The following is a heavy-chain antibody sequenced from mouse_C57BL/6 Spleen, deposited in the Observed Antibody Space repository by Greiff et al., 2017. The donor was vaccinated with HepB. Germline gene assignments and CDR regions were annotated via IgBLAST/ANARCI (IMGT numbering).Heavy chain of an antibody. D-gene: IGHD1-1*01. CDR3: ARHDYGSSRYFDY. CDR1: GFTFSSYT. V-gene: IGHV5-9*01. Sequence: EVKVVESGGGLVKPGGSLKLSCAASGFTFSSYTMSWVRQTPEKRLEWVATISGGGGNTYYPDSVKGRFTISRDNAKNTLYLQMSSLRSEDTALYYCARHDYGSSRYFDYWGQGTTLTVSS. J-gene: IGHJ2*01. CDR2: ISGGGGNT.